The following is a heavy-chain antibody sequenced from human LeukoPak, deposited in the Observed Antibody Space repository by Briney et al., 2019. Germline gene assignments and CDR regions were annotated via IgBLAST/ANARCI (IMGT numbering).Heavy chain of an antibody. CDR1: GFIFKDYG. D-gene: IGHD6-19*01. CDR2: TSYDGTRQ. CDR3: AKREAVTVTAEWDYLDY. V-gene: IGHV3-30*18. Sequence: PGGSLRLSCAASGFIFKDYGMHWVRQAPGKGLEWVAVTSYDGTRQFYADSVKGRFTISRDNSNNTVFLQMNSLRLEDTAVYYCAKREAVTVTAEWDYLDYWGQGTLVTVSS. J-gene: IGHJ4*02.